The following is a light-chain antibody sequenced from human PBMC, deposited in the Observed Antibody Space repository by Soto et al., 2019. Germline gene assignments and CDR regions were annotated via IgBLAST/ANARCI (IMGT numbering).Light chain of an antibody. CDR1: QSLLHSNGYNY. CDR3: MQALQTPT. CDR2: LGS. Sequence: DIVMTQSPLSLPVTPGEPASISCRSSQSLLHSNGYNYLDWYLQKPGQSPQLLIYLGSNRSSGVPGRFSGSGSATDFTLKISRVEAEDVGVYYCMQALQTPTFGQGTKVEIK. J-gene: IGKJ1*01. V-gene: IGKV2-28*01.